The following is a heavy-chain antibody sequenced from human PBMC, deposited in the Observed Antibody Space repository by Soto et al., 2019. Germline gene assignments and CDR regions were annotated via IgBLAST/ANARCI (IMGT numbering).Heavy chain of an antibody. CDR1: GFTFSSYA. D-gene: IGHD3-22*01. J-gene: IGHJ3*02. V-gene: IGHV3-30-3*01. Sequence: GGSLRLSCAASGFTFSSYAMHWVRQAPGKGLEWVAVISYDGSNKYYADSVKGRFTISRDNSKNTLYLQMNSLRAEDTAVYYCASPYYDSSGYYSHHAFDIWGQGTMVTVSS. CDR3: ASPYYDSSGYYSHHAFDI. CDR2: ISYDGSNK.